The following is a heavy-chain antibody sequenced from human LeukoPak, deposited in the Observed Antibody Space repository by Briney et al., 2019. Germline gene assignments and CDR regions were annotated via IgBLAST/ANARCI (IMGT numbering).Heavy chain of an antibody. CDR2: IYSGGST. CDR3: AREHDSSGYYDY. Sequence: PGGSLRLSCAASGFTVSSNYMSWVRQAPGKGLEWVSVIYSGGSTYYADSVKGRITISRDNSKNTLYFQMNSLRAEDTAVYYCAREHDSSGYYDYWGQGTLVTVSS. D-gene: IGHD3-22*01. V-gene: IGHV3-53*01. CDR1: GFTVSSNY. J-gene: IGHJ4*02.